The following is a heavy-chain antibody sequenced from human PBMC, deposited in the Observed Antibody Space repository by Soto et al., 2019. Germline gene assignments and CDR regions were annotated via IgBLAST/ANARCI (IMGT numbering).Heavy chain of an antibody. D-gene: IGHD2-15*01. Sequence: QLQLQESGSGLVKPSQTLSLTCAVSGGSISSGGYSWSWIRQPPGKGLEWIGYIYHSGSTYYNPSRKSRVTISVDRSKTQFSLKLSSVTAADTAVYYCARASGGSRHFDYWGQGTLVTVSS. CDR3: ARASGGSRHFDY. CDR1: GGSISSGGYS. J-gene: IGHJ4*02. CDR2: IYHSGST. V-gene: IGHV4-30-2*01.